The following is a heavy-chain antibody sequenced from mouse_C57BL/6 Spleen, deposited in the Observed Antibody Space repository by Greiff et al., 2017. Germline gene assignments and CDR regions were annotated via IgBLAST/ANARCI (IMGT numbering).Heavy chain of an antibody. CDR2: INPSNGGT. Sequence: VQVVESGTELVKPGASVKLSCKASGYTFTSYWMHWVKQRPGQGLEWIGNINPSNGGTNYNEKFKSKATLTVDKSSSTAYMQLSSLTSEDSAVYYCAWLRRHAMDYWGQGTSVTVSS. V-gene: IGHV1-53*01. CDR3: AWLRRHAMDY. CDR1: GYTFTSYW. J-gene: IGHJ4*01. D-gene: IGHD2-2*01.